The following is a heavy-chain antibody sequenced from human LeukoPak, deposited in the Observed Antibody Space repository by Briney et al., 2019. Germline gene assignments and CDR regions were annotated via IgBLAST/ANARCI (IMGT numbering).Heavy chain of an antibody. D-gene: IGHD4-11*01. Sequence: PSETLSLTCTVSGGSISSSSYYWGWIRQPPGTGLEWIGSIYYSGSTYYNPSLKSRVTISVDTSKNQFSLKLSSVTAADTVVYYCASQGPRLVTTIDYWGQGTLVTVSS. CDR2: IYYSGST. CDR3: ASQGPRLVTTIDY. V-gene: IGHV4-39*07. CDR1: GGSISSSSYY. J-gene: IGHJ4*02.